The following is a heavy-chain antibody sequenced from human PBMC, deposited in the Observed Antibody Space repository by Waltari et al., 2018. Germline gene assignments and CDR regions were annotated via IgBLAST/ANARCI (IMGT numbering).Heavy chain of an antibody. Sequence: QVQLVESGGGVVRPGGSLRISCAASGFSFSSFAMNWVRQAPGKVLEWVETTLYDGSKKYYADPVKGRFTISRDNSNNTLFLQMDSLRREDTAVYYCAKPMGTPYYYGMDVWGQGTAVTVSS. CDR2: TLYDGSKK. CDR1: GFSFSSFA. CDR3: AKPMGTPYYYGMDV. V-gene: IGHV3-30*01. J-gene: IGHJ6*02.